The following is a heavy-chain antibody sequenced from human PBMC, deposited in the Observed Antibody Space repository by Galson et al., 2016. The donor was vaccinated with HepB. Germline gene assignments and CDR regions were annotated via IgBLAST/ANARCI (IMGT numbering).Heavy chain of an antibody. V-gene: IGHV3-21*01. CDR1: GFSLSDYN. CDR2: ITSPGTDV. J-gene: IGHJ4*02. Sequence: SLRLSCAGSGFSLSDYNMNWVRQAPGRGLEWVSSITSPGTDVYYADSVKGRFTISRDNAKNSLYLEMNNVRAEDTALYYCARDYGYWGSQYCFDNWGQGTLVTVSS. CDR3: ARDYGYWGSQYCFDN. D-gene: IGHD7-27*01.